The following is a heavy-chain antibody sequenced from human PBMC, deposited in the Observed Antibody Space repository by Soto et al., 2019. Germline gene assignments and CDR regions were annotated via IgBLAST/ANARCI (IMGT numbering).Heavy chain of an antibody. CDR3: ATFAVAGGGSYFDY. D-gene: IGHD6-19*01. V-gene: IGHV4-59*01. CDR1: GGSISSYY. CDR2: IYYSGTT. J-gene: IGHJ4*02. Sequence: QVQLQESGPGLVKPSETLSLTCTVSGGSISSYYWSWIRQPPGKGLEWIGYIYYSGTTNYNPSLKSRVTISVDTSKNQFSLKLSSVTAADTAMYYCATFAVAGGGSYFDYWGQGTLVTVSS.